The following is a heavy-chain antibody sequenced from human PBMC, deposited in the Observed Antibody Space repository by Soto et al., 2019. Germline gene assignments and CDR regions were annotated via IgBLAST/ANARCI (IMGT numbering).Heavy chain of an antibody. V-gene: IGHV3-20*04. Sequence: EVQLVESGGGVVRPGGSLRLSCAASGFTFGDYDMNWVRQVPGQGLEWVSAINRNGGTTGYGDSVQGRFTISSDNAKNTLSLQMNSMRGEDAALYFCARRGNDILRPFDLWGRGTLVTVSS. CDR3: ARRGNDILRPFDL. J-gene: IGHJ2*01. D-gene: IGHD3-9*01. CDR2: INRNGGTT. CDR1: GFTFGDYD.